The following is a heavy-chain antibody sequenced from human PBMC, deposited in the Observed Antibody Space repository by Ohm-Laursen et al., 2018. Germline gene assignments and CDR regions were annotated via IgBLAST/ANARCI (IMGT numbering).Heavy chain of an antibody. J-gene: IGHJ4*02. V-gene: IGHV1-8*01. CDR3: ATAPFYTPFHAKRN. Sequence: GASVKVSCKASGDTFMSYDINWVRQAAGQGLEWMGWMNPISTNTGYAQTFQGRVTMTRDTSTSTAYMELSSLRSEDTAVYYCATAPFYTPFHAKRNWGQGTLVTVSS. CDR2: MNPISTNT. D-gene: IGHD2/OR15-2a*01. CDR1: GDTFMSYD.